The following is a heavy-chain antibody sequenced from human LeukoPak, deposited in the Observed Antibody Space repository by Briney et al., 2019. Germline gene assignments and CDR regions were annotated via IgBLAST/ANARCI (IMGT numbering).Heavy chain of an antibody. D-gene: IGHD2-15*01. V-gene: IGHV4-30-4*01. CDR1: GGSISSGDYY. CDR2: IYYSGST. CDR3: AREVGEYCSGGSCRYYYGMDV. J-gene: IGHJ6*04. Sequence: SETLSLTCTVSGGSISSGDYYWSWIRQPPGRGLEWIGYIYYSGSTYYNPSLKSRVTISVDTSKNQFSLKLSSVTAADTAVYYCAREVGEYCSGGSCRYYYGMDVWGKGTTVTVSS.